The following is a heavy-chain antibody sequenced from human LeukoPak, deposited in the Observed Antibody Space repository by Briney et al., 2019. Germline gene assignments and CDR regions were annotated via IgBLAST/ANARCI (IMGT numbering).Heavy chain of an antibody. D-gene: IGHD2-2*01. Sequence: SETLSLTCTVSGGSISSGSYYWSWIRQPAGKGLEWIGRIYTSGSTNYNPSLKSRVTISVDTSKNQFSLKLSSVTAADTAVYYCARMAAAMSPAFDIWGQGTMVTVSS. CDR2: IYTSGST. CDR1: GGSISSGSYY. CDR3: ARMAAAMSPAFDI. V-gene: IGHV4-61*02. J-gene: IGHJ3*02.